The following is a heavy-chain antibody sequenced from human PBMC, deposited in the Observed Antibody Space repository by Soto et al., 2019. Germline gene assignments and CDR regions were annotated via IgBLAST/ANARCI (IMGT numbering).Heavy chain of an antibody. CDR2: ISWNSGSV. CDR1: GFTFDDYA. Sequence: EVQLVESGGGLVQPGRSLRLSCAASGFTFDDYAMHWVRQASGKGLEWVSGISWNSGSVGYADSVKGRFTISRDNTRNSLYLQMNSLRPEDTAFYYCAKDGFSWNSTNWFDPWGQGTLVTVSS. D-gene: IGHD1-1*01. V-gene: IGHV3-9*01. CDR3: AKDGFSWNSTNWFDP. J-gene: IGHJ5*02.